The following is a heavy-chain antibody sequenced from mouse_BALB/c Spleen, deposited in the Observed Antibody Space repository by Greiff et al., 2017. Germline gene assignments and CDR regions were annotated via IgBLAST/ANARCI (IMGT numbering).Heavy chain of an antibody. CDR3: NAAGTGY. J-gene: IGHJ2*01. D-gene: IGHD4-1*01. V-gene: IGHV14-4*02. CDR1: GFNIKDYY. Sequence: EVQLQQSGAELVRSGASVKLSCTASGFNIKDYYMHWVKQRPEQGLEWIGWIDPENGDTEYAPKFQGKATMTADTSSNTAYLQLSSLTSEDTAVYYCNAAGTGYWGQGTTLTVSS. CDR2: IDPENGDT.